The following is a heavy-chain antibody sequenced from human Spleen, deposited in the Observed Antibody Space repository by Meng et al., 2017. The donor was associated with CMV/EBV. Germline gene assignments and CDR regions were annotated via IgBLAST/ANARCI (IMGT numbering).Heavy chain of an antibody. CDR1: GFTFSSYG. Sequence: GESLKISCAASGFTFSSYGMHWVRQAPGKGLEWVAFIRFDGRNKFYAESVKGRFTISRDNSKNTLYLQMDSLRAEDTGIYYCVRGEVGWDLMRLWGQGTLVTVSS. J-gene: IGHJ1*01. D-gene: IGHD1-26*01. CDR3: VRGEVGWDLMRL. CDR2: IRFDGRNK. V-gene: IGHV3-30*02.